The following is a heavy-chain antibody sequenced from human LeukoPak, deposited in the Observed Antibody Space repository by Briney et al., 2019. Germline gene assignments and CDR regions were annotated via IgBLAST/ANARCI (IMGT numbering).Heavy chain of an antibody. CDR3: ASPPRRRYCNGTSCLADDY. Sequence: PSETLSLTCTVSGGSISSSSYYWSWIRQPAGKRLEWIGRIYTSGSTNYNPSLKSRVTISLDTSKNHFSLKLRSVTAADTAVYYCASPPRRRYCNGTSCLADDYWGQGTLVTVSS. CDR2: IYTSGST. J-gene: IGHJ4*02. V-gene: IGHV4-61*02. CDR1: GGSISSSSYY. D-gene: IGHD2-2*01.